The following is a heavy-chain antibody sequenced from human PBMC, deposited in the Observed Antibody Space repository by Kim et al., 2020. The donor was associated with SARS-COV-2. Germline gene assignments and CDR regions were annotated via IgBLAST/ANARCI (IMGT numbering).Heavy chain of an antibody. CDR2: ISSSSSYI. V-gene: IGHV3-21*01. CDR3: ARRTYRDRTYYDINYGMDV. J-gene: IGHJ6*02. D-gene: IGHD3-9*01. Sequence: GGSLRLSCAASGFTFSSYSMNWVRQAPGKGLEWVSSISSSSSYIYYADSVKGRFTISRDNAKNSLYLQMNSLRAEDTAVYYCARRTYRDRTYYDINYGMDVWGQGTTVTVSS. CDR1: GFTFSSYS.